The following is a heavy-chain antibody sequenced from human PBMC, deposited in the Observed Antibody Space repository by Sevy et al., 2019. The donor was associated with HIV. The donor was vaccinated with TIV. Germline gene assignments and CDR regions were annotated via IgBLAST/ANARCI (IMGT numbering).Heavy chain of an antibody. D-gene: IGHD3-3*01. CDR2: IYHSGST. V-gene: IGHV4-30-2*01. CDR1: GGSISSGGYS. CDR3: ARALYDFWSGYYQPTFDY. J-gene: IGHJ4*02. Sequence: SETLSLTCAVSGGSISSGGYSWSWIRQPPGKGLEWIGYIYHSGSTYYNPSLKSRVTISVDRSKNQFSLKLSSVTAAHTVVYYGARALYDFWSGYYQPTFDYWGQRTLVTVSS.